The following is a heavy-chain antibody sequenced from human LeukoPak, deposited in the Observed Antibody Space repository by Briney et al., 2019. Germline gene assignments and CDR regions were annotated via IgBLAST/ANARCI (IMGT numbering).Heavy chain of an antibody. CDR1: GFTFSSYW. D-gene: IGHD4-17*01. V-gene: IGHV3-74*01. CDR3: ATVLRSASGFGP. Sequence: GGSLRVSCAASGFTFSSYWVHWVRQAPGKGLVWVSRINSDGSGTSYADSVKGRFTISRDNAKNTLYLQMNSLRAEDTAVYYCATVLRSASGFGPWGQGTLVTVSS. J-gene: IGHJ5*02. CDR2: INSDGSGT.